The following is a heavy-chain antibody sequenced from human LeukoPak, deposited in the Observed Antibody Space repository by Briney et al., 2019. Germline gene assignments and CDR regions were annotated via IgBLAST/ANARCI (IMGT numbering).Heavy chain of an antibody. Sequence: PGGSLDLSCEASGVTFSASAMTWVRQVPVKGLEWVSYISSSGSYIYYADSVKGRFTISRDNAKNSLYLQMNSLRADDTAVYHCARGAGTIFGGYYYYMDVWGKGTAVTVSS. V-gene: IGHV3-21*05. CDR3: ARGAGTIFGGYYYYMDV. CDR2: ISSSGSYI. D-gene: IGHD3-3*02. CDR1: GVTFSASA. J-gene: IGHJ6*03.